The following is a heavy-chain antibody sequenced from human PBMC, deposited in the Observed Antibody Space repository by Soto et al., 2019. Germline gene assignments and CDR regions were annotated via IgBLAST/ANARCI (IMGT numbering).Heavy chain of an antibody. V-gene: IGHV4-31*03. CDR1: GGSINSCGYY. CDR2: IYNSGST. CDR3: ARGITMVRGVIHTPYFDY. D-gene: IGHD3-10*01. J-gene: IGHJ4*02. Sequence: SETLSLTCTVSGGSINSCGYYWSWIRQHPGKGLEWIGYIYNSGSTYYNPSLKSRVTISVDTSKNQFSLKLSSVTAADTAVYCCARGITMVRGVIHTPYFDYWGQGTLVSVSS.